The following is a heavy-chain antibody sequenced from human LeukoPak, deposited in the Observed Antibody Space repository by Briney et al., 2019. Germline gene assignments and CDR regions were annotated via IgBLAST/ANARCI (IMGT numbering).Heavy chain of an antibody. CDR1: GFTFSSYA. V-gene: IGHV3-64*01. J-gene: IGHJ4*02. D-gene: IGHD6-13*01. CDR3: AKDSAYSSSWFYYFDY. CDR2: ISSNGGST. Sequence: GGSLRLSCAASGFTFSSYAMHWVRQAPGKGLEYVSAISSNGGSTYYANSVKGRFTISRDNSKNTLYLQMNSLRAEDTAVYYCAKDSAYSSSWFYYFDYWGQGTLVTVSS.